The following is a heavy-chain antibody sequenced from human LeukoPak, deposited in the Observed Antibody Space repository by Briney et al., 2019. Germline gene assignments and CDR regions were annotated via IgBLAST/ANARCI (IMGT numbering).Heavy chain of an antibody. J-gene: IGHJ5*02. Sequence: PGGSLRLSCTGSGFTFGDYAMTWVRQAPGKGLEWVSSISSSSSYIYYADSVKGRFTISRDNAKNSLYLQMNSLRAEDTAVYYCARDLVSGDMITFGGVIAEFNWFDPWGQGTLVTVSS. CDR1: GFTFGDYA. D-gene: IGHD3-16*02. CDR2: ISSSSSYI. CDR3: ARDLVSGDMITFGGVIAEFNWFDP. V-gene: IGHV3-21*01.